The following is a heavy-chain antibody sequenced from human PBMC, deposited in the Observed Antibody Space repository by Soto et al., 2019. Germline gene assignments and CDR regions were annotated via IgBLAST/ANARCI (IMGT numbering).Heavy chain of an antibody. D-gene: IGHD6-13*01. CDR2: IYYSGST. CDR3: ATLDSSSWYEGSWFEP. CDR1: GGSISSSSYY. Sequence: SETLSLTCSVSGGSISSSSYYWGWIRQPPGKGLEWIGSIYYSGSTYYNPSLKSRVTISVDTSKNQFSLKLSSVTAADTAVYYCATLDSSSWYEGSWFEPWGQGTLVTVSS. J-gene: IGHJ5*02. V-gene: IGHV4-39*01.